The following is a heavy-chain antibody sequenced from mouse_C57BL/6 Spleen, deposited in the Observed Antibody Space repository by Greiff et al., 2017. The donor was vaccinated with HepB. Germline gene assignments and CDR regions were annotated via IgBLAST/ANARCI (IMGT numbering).Heavy chain of an antibody. CDR1: GYTFTSYG. V-gene: IGHV1-81*01. CDR2: IYPRSGNT. Sequence: VKLQESGAELARPGASVKLSCKASGYTFTSYGISWVKQRTGQGLEWIGEIYPRSGNTYYNEKFKGKATLTADKSSSTAYMELRSLTSEDSAVYFCLASYYSNYYFDYWGQGTTLTVSS. J-gene: IGHJ2*01. D-gene: IGHD2-5*01. CDR3: LASYYSNYYFDY.